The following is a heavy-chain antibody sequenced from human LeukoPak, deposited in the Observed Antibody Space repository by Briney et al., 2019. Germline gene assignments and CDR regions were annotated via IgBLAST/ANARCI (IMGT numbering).Heavy chain of an antibody. J-gene: IGHJ4*02. CDR1: GGSISSYY. CDR3: ARGVQDTAMVYFDY. Sequence: PSETLSLTCTVSGGSISSYYWSWIRQPPGKGLEWIGYIYYSGSTNYNPSLKSRVTISVDTSKNQFSLKLSSVTAADTAVYYCARGVQDTAMVYFDYWGPGTLVTVSS. CDR2: IYYSGST. D-gene: IGHD5-18*01. V-gene: IGHV4-59*12.